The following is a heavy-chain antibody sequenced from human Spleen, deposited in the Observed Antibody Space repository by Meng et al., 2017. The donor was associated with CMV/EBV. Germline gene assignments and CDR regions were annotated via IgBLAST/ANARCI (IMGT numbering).Heavy chain of an antibody. CDR3: TVVGALSDFDY. J-gene: IGHJ4*02. CDR1: GFIFSDYG. D-gene: IGHD1-26*01. CDR2: IKSNGENT. V-gene: IGHV3-64*02. Sequence: CAASGFIFSDYGGHWVRPAPGKGLEYVSAIKSNGENTYYADSVKGRFTISRDNSRNTLYLQMGSLRAEDMAVYYCTVVGALSDFDYWGQGTLVTVSS.